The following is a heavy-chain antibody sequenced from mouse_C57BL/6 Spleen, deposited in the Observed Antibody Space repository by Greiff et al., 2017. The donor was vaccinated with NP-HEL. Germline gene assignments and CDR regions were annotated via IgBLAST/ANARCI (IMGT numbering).Heavy chain of an antibody. CDR3: ARSGYDFGSSYWFAY. Sequence: VQLQQSGAELVRPGASVKLSCKASGYTFTDYYINWVKQRPGQGLEWIARIYPGSGNTYYNEKFKGKATLTAEKSSSTAYMQLSSLTSEDSAVYFCARSGYDFGSSYWFAYWGQGTLVTVSA. D-gene: IGHD1-1*01. CDR1: GYTFTDYY. J-gene: IGHJ3*01. V-gene: IGHV1-76*01. CDR2: IYPGSGNT.